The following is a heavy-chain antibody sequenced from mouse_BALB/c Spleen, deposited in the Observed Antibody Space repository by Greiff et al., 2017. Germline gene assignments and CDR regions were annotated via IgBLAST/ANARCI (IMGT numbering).Heavy chain of an antibody. Sequence: DVMLVESGGDLVKPGGSLKLSCAASGFTFSSFGMHWVRQAPEKGLEWVAYISSGSSTIYYADTVKGRFTISRDNPKNTLFLQMTSLRSEDTAMYYCARSRYYFDYWGQGTTLTVSS. V-gene: IGHV5-17*02. CDR1: GFTFSSFG. J-gene: IGHJ2*01. CDR3: ARSRYYFDY. CDR2: ISSGSSTI.